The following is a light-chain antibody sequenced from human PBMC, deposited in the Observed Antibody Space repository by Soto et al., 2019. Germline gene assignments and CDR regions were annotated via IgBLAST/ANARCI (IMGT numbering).Light chain of an antibody. CDR1: QGIRND. CDR2: AAS. J-gene: IGKJ1*01. V-gene: IGKV1-6*01. CDR3: LQDYSYPRT. Sequence: AIQMTQSPSSLSASVGDRVIITCLASQGIRNDLGWYQQKPGKAPKLLIYAASNLEGGVPSRFSGSGSGTDFTLTIGSLQPEDFATYYCLQDYSYPRTFGQGTKVEI.